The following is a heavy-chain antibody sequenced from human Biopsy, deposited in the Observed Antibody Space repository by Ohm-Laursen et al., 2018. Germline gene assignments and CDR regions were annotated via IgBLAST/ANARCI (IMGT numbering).Heavy chain of an antibody. CDR3: ARDSRNKFDL. D-gene: IGHD1/OR15-1a*01. CDR2: ISAYNGQT. CDR1: GYSLSTFG. V-gene: IGHV1-18*01. J-gene: IGHJ5*02. Sequence: ASVKVSCKVSGYSLSTFGLNWVRQAPGLGLEWMGWISAYNGQTSYAPNFQGRLIMTTDTSTGTAYMELRSLRSDNTAMYYCARDSRNKFDLWGQGTLVAVSS.